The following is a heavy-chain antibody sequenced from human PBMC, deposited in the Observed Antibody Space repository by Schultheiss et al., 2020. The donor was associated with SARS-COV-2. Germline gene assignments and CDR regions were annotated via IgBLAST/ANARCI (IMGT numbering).Heavy chain of an antibody. Sequence: GGSLRLSCAASGFTFSSYAMSWVRQAPGKGLEWVSAISGSGGSTYYADSVQARFTISRDNAKNSLFLQMNSLRAEDTAVYYCATISRTYRYRDYWGQGTLVTVSS. J-gene: IGHJ4*02. D-gene: IGHD5-18*01. V-gene: IGHV3-23*01. CDR2: ISGSGGST. CDR1: GFTFSSYA. CDR3: ATISRTYRYRDY.